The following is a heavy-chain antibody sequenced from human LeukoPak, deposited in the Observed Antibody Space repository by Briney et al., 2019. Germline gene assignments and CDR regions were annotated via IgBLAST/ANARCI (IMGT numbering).Heavy chain of an antibody. D-gene: IGHD5-18*01. CDR1: GVSISSSNSY. V-gene: IGHV4-39*01. Sequence: SETLSLTCTVSGVSISSSNSYWGWIRQPPGKGLEWIGSIYYSGNTYYNASLKSQVSISIDTSKNQFSLRLTSVTAADTAVYYCASRAVRGYSYGSDDYWGQGTLVTVSS. J-gene: IGHJ4*02. CDR2: IYYSGNT. CDR3: ASRAVRGYSYGSDDY.